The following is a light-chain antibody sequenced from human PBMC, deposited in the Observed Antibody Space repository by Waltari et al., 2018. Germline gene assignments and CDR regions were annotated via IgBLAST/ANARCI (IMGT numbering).Light chain of an antibody. J-gene: IGLJ2*01. V-gene: IGLV2-23*01. CDR3: GAWAGSSPHVI. CDR2: GGS. Sequence: QSALTQPASVSGSTGQSITISCPGSSRDVGSYKFVYWYQQHPGKAPQLTVSGGSQRPSGVSNRFSGSKSGNSASLTISGLRAEDEADYYCGAWAGSSPHVIFGGGTKLTVL. CDR1: SRDVGSYKF.